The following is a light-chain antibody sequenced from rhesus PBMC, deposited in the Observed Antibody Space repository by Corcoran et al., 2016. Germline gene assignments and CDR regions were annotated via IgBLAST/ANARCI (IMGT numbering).Light chain of an antibody. CDR2: YAS. CDR1: QGINKY. CDR3: QQYNTSPFT. Sequence: DIQMTQSPSSLSASVGDRVTITCRASQGINKYLSWYQQKPGKAPKPLIYYASSSETGVPSRYSGSRFGTDYTLTISNLQPTDIATYYCQQYNTSPFTFGPGTKLDIK. V-gene: IGKV1-66*01. J-gene: IGKJ3*01.